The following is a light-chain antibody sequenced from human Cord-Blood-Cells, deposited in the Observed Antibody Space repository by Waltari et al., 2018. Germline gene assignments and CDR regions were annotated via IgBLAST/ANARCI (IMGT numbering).Light chain of an antibody. J-gene: IGLJ3*02. CDR2: DVS. V-gene: IGLV2-14*01. CDR1: SSDVGGYNY. CDR3: SSYTSSSTWV. Sequence: QSALTQPASVSGSPGQSITISGTATSSDVGGYNYVSWYHQHPGKAPKPIFYDVSKRPSGVSNRFSGSKSGNTASLTISGLQAEDEADYYCSSYTSSSTWVFGGGTKLTVL.